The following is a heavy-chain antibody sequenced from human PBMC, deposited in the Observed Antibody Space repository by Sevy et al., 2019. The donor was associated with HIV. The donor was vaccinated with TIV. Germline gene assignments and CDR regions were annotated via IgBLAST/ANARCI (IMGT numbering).Heavy chain of an antibody. V-gene: IGHV1-18*01. D-gene: IGHD3-10*01. CDR2: VSAYNGNK. Sequence: ASVKVSCESSGYTFTNYGISWVRQAPGQGLEWMGWVSAYNGNKNYAQRLQGRFTMTTDTSTSTAYMELRSLRSDDTAGYYVAGDSIRMVRGVIITPYYYCMDVWGQGTTVTVSS. J-gene: IGHJ6*02. CDR3: AGDSIRMVRGVIITPYYYCMDV. CDR1: GYTFTNYG.